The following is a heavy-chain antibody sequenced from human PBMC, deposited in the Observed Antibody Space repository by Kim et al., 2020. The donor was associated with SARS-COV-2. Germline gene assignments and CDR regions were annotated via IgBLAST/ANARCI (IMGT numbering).Heavy chain of an antibody. CDR3: ARDPSGSWHYYYGMDV. Sequence: GGSLRLSCAASGFTFDDYTMHWVRQAPGKGLEWVSLISWDGGSTYYADSVKGRFTISRDNSKNSLYLQMNSLITEDTALYYCARDPSGSWHYYYGMDVWGQGTTVTVSS. J-gene: IGHJ6*02. CDR1: GFTFDDYT. CDR2: ISWDGGST. V-gene: IGHV3-43*01. D-gene: IGHD6-13*01.